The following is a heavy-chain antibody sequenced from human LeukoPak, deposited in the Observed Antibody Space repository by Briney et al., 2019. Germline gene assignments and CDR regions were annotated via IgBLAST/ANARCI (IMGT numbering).Heavy chain of an antibody. Sequence: GGSLRLSCEVSGFTLRTYWMSWVRQAPGKGLEWVSAISGSGGSTYYADSVKGRFTISRDNSKNTLYLQMNSLRAEDTAVYYCAKALLEPFDYWGQGTLVTVSS. CDR1: GFTLRTYW. V-gene: IGHV3-23*01. CDR2: ISGSGGST. J-gene: IGHJ4*02. CDR3: AKALLEPFDY. D-gene: IGHD3-3*01.